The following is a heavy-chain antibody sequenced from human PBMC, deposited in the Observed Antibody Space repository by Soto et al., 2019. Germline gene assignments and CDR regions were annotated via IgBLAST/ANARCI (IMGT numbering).Heavy chain of an antibody. CDR1: GYTLTELS. Sequence: QVQLVQSGAEVKKPGASVKVSCKGSGYTLTELSMHWVRQAPGKGLEWMGGFDPEDGETIYAQKFQGRVTMTEDTSTDTAYMELSSLRSEDTAVYYCATGVVPAALHPLYYYYGTDVWGQGTTVTVSS. CDR3: ATGVVPAALHPLYYYYGTDV. V-gene: IGHV1-24*01. J-gene: IGHJ6*02. D-gene: IGHD2-2*01. CDR2: FDPEDGET.